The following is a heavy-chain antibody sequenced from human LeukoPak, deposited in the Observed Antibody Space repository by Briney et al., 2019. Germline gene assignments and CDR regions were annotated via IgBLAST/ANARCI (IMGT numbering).Heavy chain of an antibody. J-gene: IGHJ4*02. CDR2: INPNSGGT. CDR3: ASQNQVTPDTAMAR. D-gene: IGHD5-18*01. V-gene: IGHV1-2*02. Sequence: ASVKVSCKASGYTFTGYYMHWVRQAPGQGIEWMGWINPNSGGTNYAQKFQGRVTMTRDTSISTAYMELSRLRSDDTAVYYCASQNQVTPDTAMARWGQGTLVTVSS. CDR1: GYTFTGYY.